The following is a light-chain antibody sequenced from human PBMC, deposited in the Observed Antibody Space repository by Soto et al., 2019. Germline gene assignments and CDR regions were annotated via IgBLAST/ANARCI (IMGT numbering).Light chain of an antibody. Sequence: DIQMTQSPSSLSASVGDRVTITCRASQGLSSDLAWYQQKPGKVPKLLIYDASTLQSGVPSRFSGSGSGTDFTLTISRLQPEDFATYYCQKYNSAPLGAFGQG. J-gene: IGKJ1*01. CDR3: QKYNSAPLGA. CDR1: QGLSSD. CDR2: DAS. V-gene: IGKV1-27*01.